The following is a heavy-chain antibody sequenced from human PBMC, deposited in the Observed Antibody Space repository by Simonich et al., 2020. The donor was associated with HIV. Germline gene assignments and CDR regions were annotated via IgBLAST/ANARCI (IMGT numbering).Heavy chain of an antibody. Sequence: QVQLQQWGAGLLKPSETLSLTCAVYGGPSSYYCSWVRQPPGKGLEWIGEVKHSGSTKYNPSLRSRVSISVGTSKNQFSLKLSSVTAADTAVYYCARGRRWAYYWGQGTLVTVSS. V-gene: IGHV4-34*01. CDR2: VKHSGST. CDR3: ARGRRWAYY. J-gene: IGHJ4*02. CDR1: GGPSSYY. D-gene: IGHD6-13*01.